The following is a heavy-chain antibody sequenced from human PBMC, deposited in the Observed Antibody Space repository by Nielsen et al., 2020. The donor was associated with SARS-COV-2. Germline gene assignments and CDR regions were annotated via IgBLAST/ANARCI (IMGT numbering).Heavy chain of an antibody. J-gene: IGHJ6*02. D-gene: IGHD5-12*01. Sequence: SETLSLTCTVSGGSISSGGYYWSWIRHHPGKGLEWIGYIYFSGRTCYNPSLKSRVTISVDTSKNQFSLSLRSVTAADTAVYYCARESSGYDPYNYGMDVWGQGTTVTVSS. CDR1: GGSISSGGYY. V-gene: IGHV4-31*03. CDR2: IYFSGRT. CDR3: ARESSGYDPYNYGMDV.